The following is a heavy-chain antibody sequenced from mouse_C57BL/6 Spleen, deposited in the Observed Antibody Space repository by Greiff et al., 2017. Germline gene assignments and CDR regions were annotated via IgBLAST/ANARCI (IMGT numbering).Heavy chain of an antibody. V-gene: IGHV14-4*01. CDR1: GFNIKDDY. CDR2: IDPENGDT. D-gene: IGHD3-2*02. CDR3: TQTAQAMDYFDY. J-gene: IGHJ2*01. Sequence: VQLQQSGAELVRPGASVKLSCTASGFNIKDDYMHWVKQRPEQGLEWIGWIDPENGDTEYASKFQGKASITADTSSNTAYLQLSSLTSEDTAVYYCTQTAQAMDYFDYWGQGTTLTVSS.